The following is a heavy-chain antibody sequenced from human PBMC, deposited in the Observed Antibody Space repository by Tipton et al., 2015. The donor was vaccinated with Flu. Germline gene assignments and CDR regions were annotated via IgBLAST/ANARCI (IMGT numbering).Heavy chain of an antibody. CDR3: AKDRGYCSSTSCPWYYYMDV. CDR1: GFTFSSYA. D-gene: IGHD2-2*01. Sequence: SLRLSCAASGFTFSSYAMSWVRQAPGKGLEWVSAISGSGGSTYYADSVKGRFTISRDNSKNTLYLQMNSLRAEDTAVYYCAKDRGYCSSTSCPWYYYMDVWGKGTTVTVSS. V-gene: IGHV3-23*01. J-gene: IGHJ6*03. CDR2: ISGSGGST.